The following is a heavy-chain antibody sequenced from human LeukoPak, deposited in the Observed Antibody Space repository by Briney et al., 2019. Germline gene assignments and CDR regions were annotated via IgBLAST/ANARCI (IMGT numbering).Heavy chain of an antibody. CDR1: GFTFSTYA. V-gene: IGHV3-23*01. J-gene: IGHJ4*02. CDR3: AKDQYYYGSGSYSDY. CDR2: IGVSGRTT. Sequence: PGGSLRLSCAASGFTFSTYAMSWVRQAPGKGLEWVSGIGVSGRTTDYAGSVKGRFSISRDNSKNTLSLQMNSLRADDSAVYYCAKDQYYYGSGSYSDYWGQGILVTVSA. D-gene: IGHD3-10*01.